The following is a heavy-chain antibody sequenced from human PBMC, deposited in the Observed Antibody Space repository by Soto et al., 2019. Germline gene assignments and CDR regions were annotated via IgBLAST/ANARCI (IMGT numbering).Heavy chain of an antibody. V-gene: IGHV3-7*03. Sequence: PGGSLRLSCAASGFTFSSYWMSWVRQAPGKGLEWVANIKQDGSEKYYVDSVKGRFTISRDNAKNSLYLQMNSLRAEDTAVYYCARESDKVLRFLDWLSEYYYYYGMDVWGQGTTVTVSS. J-gene: IGHJ6*02. D-gene: IGHD3-3*01. CDR3: ARESDKVLRFLDWLSEYYYYYGMDV. CDR1: GFTFSSYW. CDR2: IKQDGSEK.